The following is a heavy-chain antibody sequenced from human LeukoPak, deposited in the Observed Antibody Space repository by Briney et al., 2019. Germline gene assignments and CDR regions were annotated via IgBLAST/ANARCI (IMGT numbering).Heavy chain of an antibody. Sequence: SVKVSCKASGGTFSSYAISWVRQAPGQGLEWMGGIIPIFGTANYAQKFQGRVTITADESTSTAYMELSSLRSEDTAVYYCAREHSSSWYVGSGYYYGMDVWGQGTTVTVSS. V-gene: IGHV1-69*01. D-gene: IGHD6-13*01. CDR1: GGTFSSYA. CDR2: IIPIFGTA. CDR3: AREHSSSWYVGSGYYYGMDV. J-gene: IGHJ6*02.